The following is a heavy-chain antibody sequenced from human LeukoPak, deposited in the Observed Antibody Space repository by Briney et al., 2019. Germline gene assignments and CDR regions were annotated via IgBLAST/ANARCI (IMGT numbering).Heavy chain of an antibody. Sequence: SETLSLTCTVSGYSISSGYYWGWIRQPPGKGLEWIGSIYQSGNTYYNASLKSRVTISVDTSKNQFSLKLRSVTAADTAVYYCARGYSSSWYPPHHFDYWGQGTLVTVSS. J-gene: IGHJ4*02. CDR2: IYQSGNT. CDR3: ARGYSSSWYPPHHFDY. V-gene: IGHV4-38-2*02. D-gene: IGHD6-13*01. CDR1: GYSISSGYY.